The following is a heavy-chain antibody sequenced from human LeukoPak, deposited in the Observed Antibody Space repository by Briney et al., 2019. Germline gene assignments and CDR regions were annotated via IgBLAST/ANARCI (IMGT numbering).Heavy chain of an antibody. J-gene: IGHJ4*02. D-gene: IGHD5-12*01. CDR3: ARASSGYAYGVDY. CDR2: ISSSSSTK. Sequence: PGGSLRLSCAASGFIFSDYSMNWVRQAPGKGLEWVSYISSSSSTKYYADSVKGRFTISRDNAKNSLYLQMNSLRAEDTAVYYCARASSGYAYGVDYWGQGTLVTVSS. CDR1: GFIFSDYS. V-gene: IGHV3-48*04.